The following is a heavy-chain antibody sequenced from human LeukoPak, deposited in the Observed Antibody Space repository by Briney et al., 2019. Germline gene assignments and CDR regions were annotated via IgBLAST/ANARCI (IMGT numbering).Heavy chain of an antibody. CDR1: GFTVSSNY. V-gene: IGHV3-53*01. CDR2: IYSGGST. CDR3: ARHGGNSGYYFDY. Sequence: SGGSLRLSCAASGFTVSSNYMSWVRQAPGKGLEWVSVIYSGGSTYYADSVKGRFSISRDNSKNTLYLQMNSLRAEDTAVYYCARHGGNSGYYFDYWGQGTLVTVSS. D-gene: IGHD4-23*01. J-gene: IGHJ4*02.